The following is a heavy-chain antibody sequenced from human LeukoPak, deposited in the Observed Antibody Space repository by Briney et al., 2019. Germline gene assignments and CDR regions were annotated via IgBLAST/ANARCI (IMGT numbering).Heavy chain of an antibody. CDR1: GYTFTSYG. CDR3: ARGRGYSGYESFDY. D-gene: IGHD5-12*01. CDR2: ISTYNGDT. J-gene: IGHJ4*02. Sequence: ASVKVSCKASGYTFTSYGISWVRRAPGQGLEWMGWISTYNGDTNYAQKLQGRVTMTTDTSTSTAYMKLRSLRSDDTAVYYCARGRGYSGYESFDYWGQGTLVTVSS. V-gene: IGHV1-18*01.